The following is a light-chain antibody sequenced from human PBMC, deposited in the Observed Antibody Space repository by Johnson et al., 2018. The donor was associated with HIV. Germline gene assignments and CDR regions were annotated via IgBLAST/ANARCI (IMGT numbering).Light chain of an antibody. V-gene: IGLV1-51*02. J-gene: IGLJ1*01. CDR2: ENN. Sequence: QSVLTQPPSVSAAPGQKVTISCSGSSSNIGNNYVSWYQQLPGTAPKLLIYENNKRPSGIPDRFSGSKSGTSATLGITGLQTGDEADYYCAAWDDSLNGPVFGTGTKVTVL. CDR3: AAWDDSLNGPV. CDR1: SSNIGNNY.